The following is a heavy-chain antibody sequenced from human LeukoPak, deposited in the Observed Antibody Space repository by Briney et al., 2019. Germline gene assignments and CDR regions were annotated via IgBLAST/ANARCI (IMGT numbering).Heavy chain of an antibody. J-gene: IGHJ4*02. CDR1: GFTFSSYS. Sequence: GGSLRLSCAASGFTFSSYSMNWVRQAPGKGLEWVSSISSDSTYIYYADSVKGRFTISRDNAKNSLYLQMNSLRAEDTAVYYCASTVTTGLFDYWGQGTLVTVSS. V-gene: IGHV3-21*01. CDR2: ISSDSTYI. CDR3: ASTVTTGLFDY. D-gene: IGHD4-17*01.